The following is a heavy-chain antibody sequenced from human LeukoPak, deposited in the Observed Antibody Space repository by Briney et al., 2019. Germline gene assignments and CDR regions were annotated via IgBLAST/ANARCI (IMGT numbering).Heavy chain of an antibody. V-gene: IGHV3-30*02. CDR3: AKEAQLWFLDV. CDR1: GFTFSSYA. CDR2: IRYDGRKK. Sequence: GGSLRLSCAASGFTFSSYAMHWVRQAPGKGLEWVAFIRYDGRKKYHADSVKGRFTISRDNSKNTLYLQMNSLRAEDTAVYYCAKEAQLWFLDVWGKGTTVTVSS. D-gene: IGHD5-18*01. J-gene: IGHJ6*04.